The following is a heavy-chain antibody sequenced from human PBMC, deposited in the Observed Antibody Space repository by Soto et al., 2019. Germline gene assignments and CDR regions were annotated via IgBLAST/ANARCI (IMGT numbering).Heavy chain of an antibody. CDR2: IYYSGST. CDR3: ARLVIIGRYFDY. Sequence: SETLSLTCTVSGGSISSSSYHWGWIRQPPGKGLEWIGSIYYSGSTYYNPSLKSRVTISVDTSKNQFSLKLSSVTAADTAVYYCARLVIIGRYFDYWGQGTLVTVS. J-gene: IGHJ4*02. CDR1: GGSISSSSYH. V-gene: IGHV4-39*01. D-gene: IGHD3-3*01.